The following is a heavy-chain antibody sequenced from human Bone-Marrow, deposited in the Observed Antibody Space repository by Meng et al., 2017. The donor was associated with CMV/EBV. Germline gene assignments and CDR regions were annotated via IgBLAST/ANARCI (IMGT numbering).Heavy chain of an antibody. J-gene: IGHJ4*02. D-gene: IGHD2-2*02. V-gene: IGHV4-59*08. Sequence: SEPLSLTCTVSGGSISSYYWSWIRQPPGKGLEWIGYIYYSGSTNYNPSLKSRVTISVDTSKNQFSLKLSSVTAADTAVYYCASYCSSTSCYTGEVLFDYWGQGTLVTVSS. CDR2: IYYSGST. CDR1: GGSISSYY. CDR3: ASYCSSTSCYTGEVLFDY.